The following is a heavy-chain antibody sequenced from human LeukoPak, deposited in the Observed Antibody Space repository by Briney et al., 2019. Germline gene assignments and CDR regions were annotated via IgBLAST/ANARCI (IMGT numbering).Heavy chain of an antibody. J-gene: IGHJ4*02. D-gene: IGHD2-2*02. Sequence: GESLKISCKGSGYSFTSYWIGWVRQMPGKGLEWMGIIYPGDSDTRYSPSFQGQVTISADKSISTAYLQWSSLKASDTAMYYCARLHYTDSPLGPYYFDYWGQGTLVTVSS. CDR3: ARLHYTDSPLGPYYFDY. CDR1: GYSFTSYW. CDR2: IYPGDSDT. V-gene: IGHV5-51*01.